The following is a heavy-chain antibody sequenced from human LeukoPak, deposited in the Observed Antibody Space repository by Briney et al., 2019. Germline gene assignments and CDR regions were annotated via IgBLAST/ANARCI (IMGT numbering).Heavy chain of an antibody. CDR3: AREPLRRTYSSGAY. V-gene: IGHV1-2*02. CDR2: INPNSGGT. D-gene: IGHD6-19*01. J-gene: IGHJ4*02. Sequence: GASVKVSCKASGYTFTGYYMHWVRQAPGQGLEWMGWINPNSGGTNYAQKFQGRVTMTRDTSISTAYMELSRLRSDDTAVYYCAREPLRRTYSSGAYWGQGTLVTVSS. CDR1: GYTFTGYY.